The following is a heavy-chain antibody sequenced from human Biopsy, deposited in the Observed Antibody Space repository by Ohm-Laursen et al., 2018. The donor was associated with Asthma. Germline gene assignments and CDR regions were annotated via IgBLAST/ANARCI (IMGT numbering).Heavy chain of an antibody. CDR1: GYTFELNG. CDR3: ARTYCTLNTCYASFDH. Sequence: SVKASCKASGYTFELNGMSWVRQRPGQGLEWMGWISDYLENPNYAQKFQGRVNMTYDRSTNTAYMELKSLRTDDTAVYFCARTYCTLNTCYASFDHWGQGTLVAVSS. V-gene: IGHV1-18*04. J-gene: IGHJ4*02. CDR2: ISDYLENP. D-gene: IGHD2-2*01.